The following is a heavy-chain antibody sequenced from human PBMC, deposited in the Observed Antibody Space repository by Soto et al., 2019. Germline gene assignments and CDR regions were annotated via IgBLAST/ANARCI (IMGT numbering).Heavy chain of an antibody. D-gene: IGHD1-26*01. CDR1: GYTFTGYY. CDR3: ARRYSRSYYAFDP. Sequence: ASVKVSCKASGYTFTGYYMHWVRQAPGQGLEWMGWINPNSGGTNYAQKFQGRVTMTRDTSISTAYMELSRLRSDDTAVYYCARRYSRSYYAFDPWGQGTLVTVSS. J-gene: IGHJ5*02. CDR2: INPNSGGT. V-gene: IGHV1-2*02.